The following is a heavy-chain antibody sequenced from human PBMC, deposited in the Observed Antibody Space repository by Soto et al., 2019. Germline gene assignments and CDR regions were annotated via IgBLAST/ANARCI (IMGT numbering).Heavy chain of an antibody. J-gene: IGHJ5*02. CDR1: GYRFIDYY. D-gene: IGHD3-10*01. Sequence: WASVKVSCKASGYRFIDYYIHWVRQAPGQGLEWMGWISPRSGGTNYAQKFRGRVTITSDTSISTAYMELTSLSSDDTAVYYCTKKGGGPFPFDPWGQGTRVTVSS. CDR3: TKKGGGPFPFDP. CDR2: ISPRSGGT. V-gene: IGHV1-2*02.